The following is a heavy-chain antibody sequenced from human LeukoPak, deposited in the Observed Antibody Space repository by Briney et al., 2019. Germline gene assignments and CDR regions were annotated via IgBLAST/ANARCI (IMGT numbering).Heavy chain of an antibody. CDR3: ARGSYEKSDYYFYDY. CDR2: MDANSGNT. V-gene: IGHV1-8*01. D-gene: IGHD3-22*01. CDR1: GYTFTNFD. Sequence: ASVKVSCKASGYTFTNFDINWVRQATGQGPEWMAWMDANSGNTGYAQKVQCRVTMASDTSITTAYIELSGLRSEDTAVYYCARGSYEKSDYYFYDYWGQGTLVTVSS. J-gene: IGHJ4*02.